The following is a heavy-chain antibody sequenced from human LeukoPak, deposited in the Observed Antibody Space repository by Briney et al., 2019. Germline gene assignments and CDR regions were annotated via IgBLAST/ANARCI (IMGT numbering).Heavy chain of an antibody. CDR1: GLSLSSSA. J-gene: IGHJ4*02. CDR2: ISSDGSNK. CDR3: ARISSSWDNIDG. Sequence: HPGRSLRLSCAASGLSLSSSAMHWVRQAPGKGLEWVTAISSDGSNKYYADSVQGRFTISRDNSQNALYLQMSSLRAEDTAVYYCARISSSWDNIDGWGQRSLVSVS. D-gene: IGHD6-13*01. V-gene: IGHV3-30-3*01.